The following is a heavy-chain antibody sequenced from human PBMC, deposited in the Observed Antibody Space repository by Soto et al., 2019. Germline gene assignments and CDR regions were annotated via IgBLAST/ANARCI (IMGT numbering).Heavy chain of an antibody. D-gene: IGHD5-12*01. CDR2: IYWDNDK. CDR1: GFSLRTSEVG. J-gene: IGHJ4*02. CDR3: AHRVGGSFFDY. V-gene: IGHV2-5*02. Sequence: QITLRESGPPVVKPTQTLTLTCTFSGFSLRTSEVGVAWIRQPPGKALEWLAIIYWDNDKRYSPSLKNRLTITKDTSKNQVVLTMTNMDPVDTATYYCAHRVGGSFFDYWGQGTLVTVSS.